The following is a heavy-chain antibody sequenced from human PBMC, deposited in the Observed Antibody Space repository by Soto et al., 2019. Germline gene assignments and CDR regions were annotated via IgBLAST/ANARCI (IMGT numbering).Heavy chain of an antibody. CDR2: IIPIFGTA. D-gene: IGHD2-8*01. Sequence: SAKVSCKDSGGPFSSYTNSWVRQAPRQGREWRGGIIPIFGTANYAQKFQGRVTITADESTSTAYMELSSLRSEDTAVYYCARACTNGVCFFDPWGQGTRVTVS. J-gene: IGHJ5*02. CDR3: ARACTNGVCFFDP. V-gene: IGHV1-69*13. CDR1: GGPFSSYT.